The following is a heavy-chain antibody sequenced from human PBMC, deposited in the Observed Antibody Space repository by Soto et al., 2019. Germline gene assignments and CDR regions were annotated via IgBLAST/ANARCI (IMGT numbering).Heavy chain of an antibody. CDR3: ARDWLEFYYDSSAPGSAFDI. J-gene: IGHJ3*02. D-gene: IGHD3-22*01. V-gene: IGHV1-69*13. CDR2: IIPIFGTA. Sequence: SVKVSCKASGGTFSSYAISWVRQAPGQGLEWMGGIIPIFGTANYAQKFQGRVTITADESTSTAYMELSSLRSEDTAVYYCARDWLEFYYDSSAPGSAFDIWRQGTMVTVSS. CDR1: GGTFSSYA.